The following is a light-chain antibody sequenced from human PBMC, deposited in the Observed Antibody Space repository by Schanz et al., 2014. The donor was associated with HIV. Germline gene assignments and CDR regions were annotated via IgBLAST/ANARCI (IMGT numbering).Light chain of an antibody. J-gene: IGKJ1*01. CDR1: QSVSSSY. CDR3: QQYNNWPPWT. V-gene: IGKV3D-15*01. Sequence: EIVLTQSPVTLSLSPGERATLSCRASQSVSSSYLAWYQQRLGQAPGLVIYGASIRATGIPDRFSGSGSGTEFTLTISSLQSEDFAVYYCQQYNNWPPWTFGQGTKVEIK. CDR2: GAS.